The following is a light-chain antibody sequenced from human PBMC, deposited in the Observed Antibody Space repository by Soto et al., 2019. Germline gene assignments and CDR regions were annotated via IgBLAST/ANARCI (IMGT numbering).Light chain of an antibody. CDR2: DVY. J-gene: IGLJ1*01. CDR3: SSYTGSSTPLYV. Sequence: QSVLTQPASVSGSPGQSITISCTGTNSDVGGYNYVSWYQQHPGKAPKLMIYDVYNRPSGISVRFSGSKSGNTASLTISGLQAEDEGDYYCSSYTGSSTPLYVFGTGTKVTVL. CDR1: NSDVGGYNY. V-gene: IGLV2-14*03.